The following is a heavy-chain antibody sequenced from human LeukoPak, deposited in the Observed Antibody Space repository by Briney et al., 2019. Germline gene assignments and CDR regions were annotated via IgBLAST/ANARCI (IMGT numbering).Heavy chain of an antibody. J-gene: IGHJ4*02. D-gene: IGHD2-2*01. CDR3: AKLGYCSSISCPNFDY. CDR1: GFTLGNYG. V-gene: IGHV3-23*01. CDR2: ISGSGGST. Sequence: PGGSLRLSCAASGFTLGNYGLTWVRQAPGKGLEWVSVISGSGGSTYYADSVKGRFAFSRDNSKNTLYLQMNSLRAEDTAVYYCAKLGYCSSISCPNFDYWGQGTLVTVSS.